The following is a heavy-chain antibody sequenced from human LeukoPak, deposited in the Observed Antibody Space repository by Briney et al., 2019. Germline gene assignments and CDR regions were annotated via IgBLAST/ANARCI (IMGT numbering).Heavy chain of an antibody. CDR1: GFTFSSYW. V-gene: IGHV3-7*01. CDR2: IKQDGSEK. Sequence: GGSLRLSCAASGFTFSSYWMNWVRQAPGKGLEWVANIKQDGSEKYYVDSVKGRFTISRDNAKNSLYLQMNSLRAEDTGVYYCARESLRGRLGNWFDPWGQGTLVTVSS. J-gene: IGHJ5*02. D-gene: IGHD4-17*01. CDR3: ARESLRGRLGNWFDP.